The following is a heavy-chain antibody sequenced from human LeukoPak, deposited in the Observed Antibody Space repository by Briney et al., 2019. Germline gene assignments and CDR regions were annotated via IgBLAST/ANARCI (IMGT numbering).Heavy chain of an antibody. CDR3: ARAAGDTAILDAFDI. J-gene: IGHJ3*02. D-gene: IGHD5-18*01. V-gene: IGHV3-21*01. CDR2: ISSSSSYI. CDR1: GFTFSSYS. Sequence: GGSLRLSCAASGFTFSSYSMNWVRQAPGKGLEWVSSISSSSSYIYYADSVKGRFTISRDNAKNSLYLQMNSLRAEDTAVYYCARAAGDTAILDAFDIWGQGTMVTVFS.